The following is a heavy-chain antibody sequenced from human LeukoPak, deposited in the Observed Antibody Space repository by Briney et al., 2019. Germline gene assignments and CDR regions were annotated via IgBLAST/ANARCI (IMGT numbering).Heavy chain of an antibody. D-gene: IGHD3-10*01. CDR3: AKSYGSGPVWDY. Sequence: GGSLRLSCAASGFTFSSYAMGSVRQAPGKGLEWVSAISGSGGRTSYADSVKGRFTISRDNSKNTLYLQMNSLRAEDTAVYYCAKSYGSGPVWDYWGQGTLVTVSS. CDR2: ISGSGGRT. J-gene: IGHJ4*02. V-gene: IGHV3-23*01. CDR1: GFTFSSYA.